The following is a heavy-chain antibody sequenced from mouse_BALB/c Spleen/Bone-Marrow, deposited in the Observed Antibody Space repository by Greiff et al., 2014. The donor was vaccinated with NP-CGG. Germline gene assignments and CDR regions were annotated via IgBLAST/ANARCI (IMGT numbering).Heavy chain of an antibody. CDR2: IYPGDGDT. J-gene: IGHJ2*01. CDR3: ARGRGWYLDY. Sequence: QVQLQQPGAELVRPGSSVKISCKASGYAISSYWMNWVKQRPGQGLEWIGQIYPGDGDTIYNGKFKGKATLTADKSSSTAYMQISSLTSEDSAVYFCARGRGWYLDYWGQGTTLTVSS. V-gene: IGHV1-80*01. CDR1: GYAISSYW. D-gene: IGHD2-3*01.